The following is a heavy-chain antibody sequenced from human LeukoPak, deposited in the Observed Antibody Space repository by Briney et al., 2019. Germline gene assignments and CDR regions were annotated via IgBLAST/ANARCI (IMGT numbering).Heavy chain of an antibody. CDR2: ISGTGGST. J-gene: IGHJ4*02. Sequence: GGSLRLSCAASGFTFSNYAMSWVRQAPGKGLEWVAGISGTGGSTHYADSVKGRFTISRDNSKNTLYLQMNSLRAEDTAVYYCARVAIQPASAEYYLDYWGQGTLVTVSS. V-gene: IGHV3-23*01. D-gene: IGHD5-18*01. CDR3: ARVAIQPASAEYYLDY. CDR1: GFTFSNYA.